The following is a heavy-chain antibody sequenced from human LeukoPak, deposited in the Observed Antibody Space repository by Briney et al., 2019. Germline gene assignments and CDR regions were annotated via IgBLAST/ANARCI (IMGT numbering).Heavy chain of an antibody. CDR2: INTYTGNP. V-gene: IGHV7-4-1*02. J-gene: IGHJ6*03. Sequence: ASVKVSCKASGYTFTNYAMNWVQQAPGRGLEWMGWINTYTGNPTYAQGFTGRFVFSLDTSVSTAYLQISSLKAEDTAVYYCARDYYHYMDVWGKGTTVTVSS. CDR1: GYTFTNYA. CDR3: ARDYYHYMDV.